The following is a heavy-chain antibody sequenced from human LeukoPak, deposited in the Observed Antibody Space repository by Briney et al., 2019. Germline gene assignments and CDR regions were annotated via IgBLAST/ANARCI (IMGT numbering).Heavy chain of an antibody. V-gene: IGHV3-23*01. Sequence: GGSLRLSCAASGFTFSSYAMSWVRQAPVKGLEWVSIINEGGSDAYYADSVKGRFTISRDNSKKTLHLQMNSLRVEDTAVYYCAREKEVGFGETNGYWGQGTLVTVSS. CDR2: INEGGSDA. CDR1: GFTFSSYA. J-gene: IGHJ4*02. CDR3: AREKEVGFGETNGY. D-gene: IGHD1-26*01.